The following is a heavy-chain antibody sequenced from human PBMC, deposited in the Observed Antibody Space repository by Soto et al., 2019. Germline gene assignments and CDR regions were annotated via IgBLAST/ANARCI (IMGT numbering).Heavy chain of an antibody. CDR2: IYSGGST. D-gene: IGHD7-27*01. Sequence: EVQLVESGGGLVQPGGSLRLSCAASGFTVSSNYMSWVRQAPGKGLEWVSVIYSGGSTYYADSVKGRFTISRDNSKNTLYLQMNSLRAEDTAVYYCARVPLGRTKHDYGDYWGQGTLVTVSS. CDR1: GFTVSSNY. J-gene: IGHJ4*02. CDR3: ARVPLGRTKHDYGDY. V-gene: IGHV3-66*01.